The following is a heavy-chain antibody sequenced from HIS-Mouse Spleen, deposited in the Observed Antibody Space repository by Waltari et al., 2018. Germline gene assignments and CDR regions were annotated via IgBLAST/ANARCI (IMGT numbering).Heavy chain of an antibody. Sequence: QVQLQQWGAGLLKPSETLSLTCAVYGGSFSGYYWSWIRQPPGKGLEWIGEINHSGSTNSTPSLKSRVTISVDTSKTPFSLKLSSVTAADTAVYYCARALIAAFDYWGQGTLVTVSS. J-gene: IGHJ4*02. CDR2: INHSGST. V-gene: IGHV4-34*01. CDR3: ARALIAAFDY. D-gene: IGHD6-13*01. CDR1: GGSFSGYY.